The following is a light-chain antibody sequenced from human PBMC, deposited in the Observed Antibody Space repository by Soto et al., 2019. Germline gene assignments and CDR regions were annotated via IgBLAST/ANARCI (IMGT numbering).Light chain of an antibody. CDR3: TSYASGSANVV. V-gene: IGLV2-14*01. CDR2: DVN. CDR1: SSDIGGYDY. J-gene: IGLJ2*01. Sequence: QSALTQPASVSGSPGQSITLSCTGTSSDIGGYDYVSWYQRHPCKAPKLIIYDVNNRPSGVSNRFSGSKSVNTASLTISGLPAEDEADYYCTSYASGSANVVFGGRTELTVL.